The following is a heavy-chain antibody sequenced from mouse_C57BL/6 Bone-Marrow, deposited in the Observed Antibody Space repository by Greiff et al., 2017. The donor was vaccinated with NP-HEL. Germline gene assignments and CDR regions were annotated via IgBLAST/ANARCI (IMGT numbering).Heavy chain of an antibody. V-gene: IGHV7-1*01. CDR3: ARDAYGYDGGYFDV. D-gene: IGHD2-2*01. Sequence: EVQRVESGGGLVQSGRSLRLSCATSGFTFSDFYMEWVRQAPGKGLEWIAASRNKANDYTTEYSASVKGRFIVSRDTSQSILYLQMNALRAEDTAIYYCARDAYGYDGGYFDVWGTGTTVTVSS. CDR2: SRNKANDYTT. CDR1: GFTFSDFY. J-gene: IGHJ1*03.